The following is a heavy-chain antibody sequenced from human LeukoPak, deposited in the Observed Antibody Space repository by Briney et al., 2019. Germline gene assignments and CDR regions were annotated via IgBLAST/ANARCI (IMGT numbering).Heavy chain of an antibody. CDR3: ARHLAARLGGARFSDY. D-gene: IGHD2-21*01. CDR1: GGSISSYY. V-gene: IGHV4-59*08. J-gene: IGHJ4*02. Sequence: SETLSLTCSVSGGSISSYYWSWIRQPPGKGLERIAYIDDSGNTNSNPSLKSRVTISVDTSRSEFSLKVNYVTAADTAVYYCARHLAARLGGARFSDYWGQGTLVTVSS. CDR2: IDDSGNT.